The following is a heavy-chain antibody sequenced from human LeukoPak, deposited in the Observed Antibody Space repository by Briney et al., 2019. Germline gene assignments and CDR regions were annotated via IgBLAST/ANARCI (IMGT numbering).Heavy chain of an antibody. J-gene: IGHJ4*02. CDR1: GFTFSSHS. D-gene: IGHD3-22*01. CDR3: ARATSDSSGYPVSDY. Sequence: GGSLRLSCVASGFTFSSHSMNWVRQAPGKGLEWVSYISGSYNTIYYTESVQGRFTISRDNAKNSLSLQMNNLRAEDTAVYYCARATSDSSGYPVSDYWGQGTLVTISS. CDR2: ISGSYNTI. V-gene: IGHV3-48*04.